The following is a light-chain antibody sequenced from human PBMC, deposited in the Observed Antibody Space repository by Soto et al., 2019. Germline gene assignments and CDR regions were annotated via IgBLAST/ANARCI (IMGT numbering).Light chain of an antibody. Sequence: DIQMTQSPSSLSASVGDRVTITCQASQDISNYLNWYQQKPGKAPKLLIYDASNLETGGPSTFSGSGSGTDFTYTINSLHPEDISTYYCQQYDNLPRHTFGQGTKLVIK. V-gene: IGKV1-33*01. CDR1: QDISNY. CDR2: DAS. CDR3: QQYDNLPRHT. J-gene: IGKJ2*01.